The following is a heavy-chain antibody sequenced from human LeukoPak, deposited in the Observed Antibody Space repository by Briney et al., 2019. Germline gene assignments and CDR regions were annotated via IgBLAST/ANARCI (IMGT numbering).Heavy chain of an antibody. CDR1: GFSLSNYA. CDR3: AKRGVVIRGLLVIGYHQEAYHYDF. CDR2: INERGTNT. J-gene: IGHJ4*02. Sequence: QPGGSLRLSCVVSGFSLSNYAMTWVRQAPGKGLEWVSYINERGTNTAYADSVKGRFTISRDTSLNTLYLQMNNLRAEDTAVYFCAKRGVVIRGLLVIGYHQEAYHYDFWGQRVMVTVSS. D-gene: IGHD3-10*01. V-gene: IGHV3-23*01.